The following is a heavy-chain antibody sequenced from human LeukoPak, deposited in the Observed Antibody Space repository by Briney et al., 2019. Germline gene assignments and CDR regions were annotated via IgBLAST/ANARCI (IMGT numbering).Heavy chain of an antibody. J-gene: IGHJ5*02. CDR2: IYYSGST. Sequence: SQTLSLTCTVSGGSISSGDYYWGWIRQPPGKGLEWIGYIYYSGSTYYNPSLKSRVTISVDTSKNQFSLKLSSVTAADTAVYYCARARTYYYDSSGQSGRFDPWGQGTLVTVSS. CDR1: GGSISSGDYY. CDR3: ARARTYYYDSSGQSGRFDP. D-gene: IGHD3-22*01. V-gene: IGHV4-30-4*01.